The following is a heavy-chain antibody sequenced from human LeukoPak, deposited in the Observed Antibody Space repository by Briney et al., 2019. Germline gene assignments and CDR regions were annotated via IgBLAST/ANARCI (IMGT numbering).Heavy chain of an antibody. V-gene: IGHV1-18*01. CDR3: ARDAGIVVVPAAPIL. CDR1: GYTFTTYG. D-gene: IGHD2-2*01. Sequence: ASVKVSCKASGYTFTTYGISWVRQAPGQGLEWMGWISAYNANTNYAQKFQGRVTMTTDTFTSTAYMELRSLRSDDTAVYYSARDAGIVVVPAAPILWGQGTLVTVSS. J-gene: IGHJ4*02. CDR2: ISAYNANT.